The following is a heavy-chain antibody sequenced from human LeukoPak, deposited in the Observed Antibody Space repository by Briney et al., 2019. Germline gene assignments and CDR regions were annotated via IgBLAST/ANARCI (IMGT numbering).Heavy chain of an antibody. Sequence: SETLSLTCAVYGGSFRGYYWSWIRQPPGKGLEWVGEINHSGSTNYNPSLKSRVTISVDPSKRQFSVQVSSVTAADTAVYYCARGPNYYVSSGYDFDYWGQGTLVTVSS. CDR3: ARGPNYYVSSGYDFDY. CDR1: GGSFRGYY. CDR2: INHSGST. J-gene: IGHJ4*02. V-gene: IGHV4-34*01. D-gene: IGHD3-22*01.